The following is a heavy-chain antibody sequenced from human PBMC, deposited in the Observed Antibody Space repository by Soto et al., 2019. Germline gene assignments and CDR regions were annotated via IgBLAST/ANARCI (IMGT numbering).Heavy chain of an antibody. V-gene: IGHV3-30*18. D-gene: IGHD1-1*01. CDR2: ISYDGSNK. CDR1: GFTFSSYG. CDR3: AKDFDSVQLDPYGMDV. J-gene: IGHJ6*02. Sequence: GGSLRLSCAASGFTFSSYGMHWVRQAPGKGLEWVAVISYDGSNKYYADSVKGRFTISRDNSKNTLYLQMNSLRAEDTAVYYCAKDFDSVQLDPYGMDVWGQGTTVTVSS.